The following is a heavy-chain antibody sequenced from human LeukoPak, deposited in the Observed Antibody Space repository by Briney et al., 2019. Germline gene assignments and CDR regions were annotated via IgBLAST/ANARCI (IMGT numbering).Heavy chain of an antibody. J-gene: IGHJ4*02. D-gene: IGHD1-26*01. V-gene: IGHV5-51*01. CDR1: GYSFTTFW. Sequence: GESLKISCRASGYSFTTFWIGWVRQMPGKGLQRMGIIYPGDSDTRYSPSFQGQVTISVDKSLSTAYLQWSSLKASDTAMYYCATGGTYYYFDFWGQGTLVTVSS. CDR2: IYPGDSDT. CDR3: ATGGTYYYFDF.